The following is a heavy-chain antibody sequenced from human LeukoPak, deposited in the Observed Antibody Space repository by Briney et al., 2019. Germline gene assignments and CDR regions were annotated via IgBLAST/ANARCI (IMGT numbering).Heavy chain of an antibody. V-gene: IGHV3-49*04. J-gene: IGHJ4*02. CDR3: SSTPRRAGSDY. CDR2: IRSKAYGGTT. D-gene: IGHD6-25*01. CDR1: GFTFGDYA. Sequence: PGGSLRLSCTASGFTFGDYAMTWVRQAPGKGLEWVGFIRSKAYGGTTEYAASVKGRFTISIDDPKSIASLQMNSLKTEDTAVYYCSSTPRRAGSDYWGQGTLVTVSS.